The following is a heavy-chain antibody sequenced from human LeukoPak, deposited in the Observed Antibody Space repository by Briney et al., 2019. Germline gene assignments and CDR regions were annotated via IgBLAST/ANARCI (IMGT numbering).Heavy chain of an antibody. D-gene: IGHD2-2*01. J-gene: IGHJ5*02. Sequence: SETLSLTCTVSGGSIDSRSHYWGWIRQPPGKGLEWIGSFYYSVSTYYNPSLKSRVTISVDTSKYQFSLKVSSVTASDTAVYFCARHRRYCSSTTCYLTWFDPWGQGTLVTVSS. CDR3: ARHRRYCSSTTCYLTWFDP. CDR1: GGSIDSRSHY. V-gene: IGHV4-39*01. CDR2: FYYSVST.